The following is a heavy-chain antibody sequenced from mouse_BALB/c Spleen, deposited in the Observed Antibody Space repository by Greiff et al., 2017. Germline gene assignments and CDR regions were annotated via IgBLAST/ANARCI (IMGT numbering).Heavy chain of an antibody. Sequence: VQLQQSAAELARPGASVKMSCKASGYTFTSYTMHWVKQRPGQGLEWIGYINPSSGYTEYNQKFKDKTTLTADKSSSTAYMQLSSLTSEDSAVYYCSRLYDPYAMDYWGQGTSVTVSS. CDR2: INPSSGYT. CDR1: GYTFTSYT. D-gene: IGHD2-14*01. CDR3: SRLYDPYAMDY. V-gene: IGHV1-4*02. J-gene: IGHJ4*01.